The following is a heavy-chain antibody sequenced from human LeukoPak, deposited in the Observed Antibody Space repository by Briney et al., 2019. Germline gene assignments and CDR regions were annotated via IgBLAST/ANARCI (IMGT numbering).Heavy chain of an antibody. J-gene: IGHJ5*02. CDR3: SSINNFQGDNNSFFP. D-gene: IGHD1-1*01. Sequence: PSETLSLIRPLAGASVSTGFTGSAWIRQPPGKGLECIGSIYYSGSTYYTPSLKSRVTISIDTSKNQFSLNLTSVTAADTAVYCCSSINNFQGDNNSFFPWGQGSLVTVSS. CDR1: GASVSTGFTG. V-gene: IGHV4-39*01. CDR2: IYYSGST.